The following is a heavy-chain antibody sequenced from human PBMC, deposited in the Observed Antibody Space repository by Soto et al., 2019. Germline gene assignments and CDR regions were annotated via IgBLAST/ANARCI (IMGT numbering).Heavy chain of an antibody. CDR1: GGSFSGYY. V-gene: IGHV4-34*01. CDR2: INHSGST. Sequence: PSETLSLTCAVYGGSFSGYYWTWIRQPPGTGLEWIGEINHSGSTNYNPSLKSRVTISVDTSKNQFSLKLTSVTAADTAVYYCARDGSGRPATNWGQGILVTVS. J-gene: IGHJ4*02. CDR3: ARDGSGRPATN. D-gene: IGHD3-10*01.